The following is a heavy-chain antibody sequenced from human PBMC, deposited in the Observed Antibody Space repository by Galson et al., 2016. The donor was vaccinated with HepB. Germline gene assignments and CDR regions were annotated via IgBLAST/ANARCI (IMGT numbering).Heavy chain of an antibody. CDR2: IKQDGSEM. J-gene: IGHJ5*02. Sequence: SLRLSCAASGLTISNHWMSWVRQTPGKGLEWVANIKQDGSEMYYVDSVKGRFTISRDNAKKSLYLQMNSLRAEDTAVYYCARDGVVVPAANWFDPWGQGTLVIVSS. CDR3: ARDGVVVPAANWFDP. CDR1: GLTISNHW. V-gene: IGHV3-7*01. D-gene: IGHD2-2*01.